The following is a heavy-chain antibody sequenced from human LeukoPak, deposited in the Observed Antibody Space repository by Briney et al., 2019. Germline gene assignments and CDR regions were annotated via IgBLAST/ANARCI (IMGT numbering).Heavy chain of an antibody. J-gene: IGHJ3*02. D-gene: IGHD3-3*01. CDR2: IASNNDYR. Sequence: GGSLRLSCRGSGFTFSDYAMAWVRQAPEKGLEWVSSIASNNDYRYSADSLRGRFTISRDNAKNSLFLQMNSLRPEDTAVYYCARTYDFGRGPPGDAFDNWGPGTLVTVSS. CDR3: ARTYDFGRGPPGDAFDN. CDR1: GFTFSDYA. V-gene: IGHV3-21*01.